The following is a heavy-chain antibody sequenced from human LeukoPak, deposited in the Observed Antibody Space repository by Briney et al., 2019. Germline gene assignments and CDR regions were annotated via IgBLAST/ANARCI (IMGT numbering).Heavy chain of an antibody. CDR3: ARNADTSEFFSWLDL. CDR2: IYSGGST. D-gene: IGHD3-22*01. Sequence: PGGSLRLSCAASGFTVSSNYMSWVRQAPGKGLEWVSVIYSGGSTYYADSVKGRFTISRDNSKNTLYLQMNSLRAEDTAVYYCARNADTSEFFSWLDLWGQGTLVTVSS. J-gene: IGHJ5*02. CDR1: GFTVSSNY. V-gene: IGHV3-53*01.